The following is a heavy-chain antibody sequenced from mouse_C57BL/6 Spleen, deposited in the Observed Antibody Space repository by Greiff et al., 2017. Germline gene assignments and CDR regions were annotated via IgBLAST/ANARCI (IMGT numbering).Heavy chain of an antibody. CDR2: IDPEDGDT. V-gene: IGHV14-1*01. Sequence: EVQRVESGAELVRPGASVKLSCTASGFNIKDYYMHWVKQRPEQGLEWIGRIDPEDGDTEYAPTFPGKATMTADTSSNTAYLQLSSLTSEYTSVYYCTKTAQATNWFAYWGQGTLVTVSA. J-gene: IGHJ3*01. CDR1: GFNIKDYY. D-gene: IGHD3-2*02. CDR3: TKTAQATNWFAY.